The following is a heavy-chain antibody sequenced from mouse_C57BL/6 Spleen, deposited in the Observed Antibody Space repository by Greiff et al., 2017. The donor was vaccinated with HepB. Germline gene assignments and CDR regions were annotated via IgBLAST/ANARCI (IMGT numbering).Heavy chain of an antibody. V-gene: IGHV1-15*01. CDR2: IDPETGGT. CDR3: TRREGND. CDR1: GYTFTDYE. J-gene: IGHJ4*01. Sequence: VQLQQSGAELVRPGASLTLSCKASGYTFTDYEMHWVQQTPVHGLEWVGAIDPETGGTAYNQTFKGKAILTADKSSSTDYMELRSLTSEDSAVYYCTRREGNDWGKGTTVTVSS. D-gene: IGHD2-1*01.